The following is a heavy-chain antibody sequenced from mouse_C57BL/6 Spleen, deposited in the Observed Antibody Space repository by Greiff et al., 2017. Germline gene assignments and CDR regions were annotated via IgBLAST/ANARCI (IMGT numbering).Heavy chain of an antibody. Sequence: QVHVQQSGAELVRPGTSVKMSCKASGYTFTNYWIGWAKQRPGHGLAWIGDIYPGGGYTNYNEKFKGKATLTADKSSSTAYMQFSSLTSEDSAIYYCARGDYSNFWFAYWGQGTLVTVSA. CDR2: IYPGGGYT. V-gene: IGHV1-63*01. CDR3: ARGDYSNFWFAY. D-gene: IGHD2-5*01. J-gene: IGHJ3*01. CDR1: GYTFTNYW.